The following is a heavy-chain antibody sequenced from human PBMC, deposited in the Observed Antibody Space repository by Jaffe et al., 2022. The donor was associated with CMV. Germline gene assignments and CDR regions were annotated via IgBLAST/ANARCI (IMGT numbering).Heavy chain of an antibody. Sequence: HLQLQESGPGLVKPSETLSLTCNVSGDSISSSYYYWGWIRQPPGKGLEWIGTIFSNGSPYYSPSLKGRVTISVDTSKNQFSLELNSMTAADTAVYYCARLLGLRSFDWIPIWGQGTLVTVSS. J-gene: IGHJ4*02. CDR3: ARLLGLRSFDWIPI. V-gene: IGHV4-39*01. D-gene: IGHD3-9*01. CDR1: GDSISSSYYY. CDR2: IFSNGSP.